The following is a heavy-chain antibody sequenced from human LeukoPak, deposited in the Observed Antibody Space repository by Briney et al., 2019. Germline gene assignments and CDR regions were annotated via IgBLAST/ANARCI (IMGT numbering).Heavy chain of an antibody. CDR3: ARDSYGMDV. CDR1: GFTFSTYT. J-gene: IGHJ6*02. CDR2: ISSDGYNQ. V-gene: IGHV3-30-3*01. Sequence: GGSLRLSCEASGFTFSTYTLHWVRQAPGKGLDWVAVISSDGYNQYYADSVKGRFTISGDNFKDTLYLQMNSLRAEDTAVYYCARDSYGMDVWGQGTTVTVSS.